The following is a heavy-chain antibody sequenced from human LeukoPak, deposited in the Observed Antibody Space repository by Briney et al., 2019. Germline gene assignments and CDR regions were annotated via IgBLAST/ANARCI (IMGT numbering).Heavy chain of an antibody. V-gene: IGHV4-59*08. D-gene: IGHD3-22*01. CDR3: ARHGGPYSYDSSGPGDY. CDR1: GGSISSYY. CDR2: IYYSGST. Sequence: SETLSLTCTVSGGSISSYYRSWIRQPPGKGLEWIGYIYYSGSTNYNPSLKSRVTISVDTSKNQFSLKLSSVTAADTAVHYCARHGGPYSYDSSGPGDYRGQGTLVTVSS. J-gene: IGHJ4*02.